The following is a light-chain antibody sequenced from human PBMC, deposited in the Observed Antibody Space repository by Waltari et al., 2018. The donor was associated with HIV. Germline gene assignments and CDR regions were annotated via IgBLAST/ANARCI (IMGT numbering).Light chain of an antibody. Sequence: QPVLTQLPSMSGTPGQTVTISCSGSNSNIGSSSMYWYQHLPGTTPRLLIDSHSELTSGVPDRFSGSKSGTSASLTISGLRSEEEADYYCSTWDESQSFQVFGGGTKVTVL. CDR2: SHS. V-gene: IGLV1-47*01. CDR3: STWDESQSFQV. J-gene: IGLJ3*02. CDR1: NSNIGSSS.